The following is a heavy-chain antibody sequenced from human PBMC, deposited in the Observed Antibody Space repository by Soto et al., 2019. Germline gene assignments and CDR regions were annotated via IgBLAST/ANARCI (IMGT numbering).Heavy chain of an antibody. CDR1: GFTFSSYA. Sequence: GGSLRLSCAASGFTFSSYAMSWVRQAPGKGLEWVSAISGSGGSTYYADSVKGRFTISRDNSRNTLYLQMNSLRAEDTAVYYCAKDYYCSGGSCYPEYFQHWGQGTLVTVSS. J-gene: IGHJ1*01. D-gene: IGHD2-15*01. CDR2: ISGSGGST. CDR3: AKDYYCSGGSCYPEYFQH. V-gene: IGHV3-23*01.